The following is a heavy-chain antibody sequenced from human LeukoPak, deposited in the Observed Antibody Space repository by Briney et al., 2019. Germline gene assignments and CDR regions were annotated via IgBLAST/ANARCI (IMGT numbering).Heavy chain of an antibody. D-gene: IGHD3-10*01. Sequence: PGGSLRLSCAASGFTVSSNYMSRARQAPGKGLEWVSVIYSGGSTYYADSVKGRFTISRDNSKNTLYLQMNSLRAEDTAVYYCARDDGRDGSGSGDYGMDVWGQGTTVTVSS. CDR3: ARDDGRDGSGSGDYGMDV. J-gene: IGHJ6*02. CDR2: IYSGGST. CDR1: GFTVSSNY. V-gene: IGHV3-53*01.